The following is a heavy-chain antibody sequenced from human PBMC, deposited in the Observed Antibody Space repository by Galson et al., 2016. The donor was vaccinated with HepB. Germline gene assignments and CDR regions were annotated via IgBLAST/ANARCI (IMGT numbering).Heavy chain of an antibody. V-gene: IGHV4-39*02. Sequence: ETLSLTCTVSGDSIVNSNYYWAWIRQPPGKGLEWIGSIFYSGSTYYNSSLKSRITMSVDMSKNQFSLNLTSMTAADTAMYYCARENGGHQSPPNFAPWGQGTLVTVSS. J-gene: IGHJ5*02. CDR3: ARENGGHQSPPNFAP. D-gene: IGHD2-8*01. CDR2: IFYSGST. CDR1: GDSIVNSNYY.